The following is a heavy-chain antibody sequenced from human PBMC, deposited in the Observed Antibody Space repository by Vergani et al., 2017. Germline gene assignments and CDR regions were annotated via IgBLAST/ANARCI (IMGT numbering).Heavy chain of an antibody. J-gene: IGHJ3*02. CDR3: AKVGRSEVAGTFGAFDI. CDR1: GFSFPGYA. Sequence: EVQLLESGGGLVQPGGSLRLSCEASGFSFPGYAMTWVRQAPGKGLEWVSIISASDRRTHYADSVKGRFTISRDNSKNTLFLHMNSLRPEDTAVYYCAKVGRSEVAGTFGAFDIWGQGTMVTVSS. V-gene: IGHV3-23*01. CDR2: ISASDRRT. D-gene: IGHD6-19*01.